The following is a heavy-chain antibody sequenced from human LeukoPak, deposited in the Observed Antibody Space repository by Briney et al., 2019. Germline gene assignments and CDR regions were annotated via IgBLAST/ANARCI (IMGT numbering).Heavy chain of an antibody. CDR2: ISSSSSYI. J-gene: IGHJ5*02. V-gene: IGHV3-21*04. CDR3: ARDGGHQLLIGNWFDP. D-gene: IGHD2-2*01. Sequence: RGSLRRSCPLYALTFSRNTTKCVSQPPGDGLGWVGSISSSSSYIYYADSVKGRFTTSRDNARNSLYLQMNSLRAEDTAVYYCARDGGHQLLIGNWFDPWGQGTLVTVSS. CDR1: ALTFSRNT.